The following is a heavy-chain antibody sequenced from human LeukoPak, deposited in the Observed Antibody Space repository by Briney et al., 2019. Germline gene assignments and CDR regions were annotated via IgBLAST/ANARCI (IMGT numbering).Heavy chain of an antibody. V-gene: IGHV4-4*07. D-gene: IGHD6-13*01. CDR2: IYTSGST. J-gene: IGHJ6*03. CDR1: GGSISSYY. CDR3: ALGQQLSNQRRYYYYMDV. Sequence: SETLSLTCTVSGGSISSYYWSWIRQPAGKGLEWIGRIYTSGSTNYNPSLKSRVTMSVDTSKNQFSLKLSSVTAADTAVYYCALGQQLSNQRRYYYYMDVWGKGTTVTVSS.